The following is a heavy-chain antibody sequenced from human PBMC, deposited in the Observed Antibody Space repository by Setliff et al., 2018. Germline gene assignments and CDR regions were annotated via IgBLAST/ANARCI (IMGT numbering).Heavy chain of an antibody. CDR1: GFTFSSYG. Sequence: GGSLRLSCAASGFTFSSYGMHWVRQAPGKGLEWVAFIRYDGSNKYYADSVKGRFTISRDNSKNTLYLQMNSLRAEDTAVYYCARGPKLLWFGPYAFDIWGQGTMVTVSS. CDR2: IRYDGSNK. CDR3: ARGPKLLWFGPYAFDI. V-gene: IGHV3-30*02. J-gene: IGHJ3*02. D-gene: IGHD3-10*01.